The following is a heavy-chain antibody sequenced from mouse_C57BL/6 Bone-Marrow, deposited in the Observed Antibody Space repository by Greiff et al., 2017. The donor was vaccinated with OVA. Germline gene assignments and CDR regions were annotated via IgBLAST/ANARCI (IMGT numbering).Heavy chain of an antibody. CDR2: ISSGSSTI. V-gene: IGHV5-17*01. CDR3: ARRADSSGFAY. Sequence: EVMLVKSGGGLVKPGGSLKLSCAASGFTFSDYGMHWVRQAPEKGLEWVAYISSGSSTIYYADTVKGRFTISRDNAKNTLFLQMTSLRSEDTAMYYCARRADSSGFAYWGQGTLVTVSA. J-gene: IGHJ3*01. CDR1: GFTFSDYG. D-gene: IGHD3-2*02.